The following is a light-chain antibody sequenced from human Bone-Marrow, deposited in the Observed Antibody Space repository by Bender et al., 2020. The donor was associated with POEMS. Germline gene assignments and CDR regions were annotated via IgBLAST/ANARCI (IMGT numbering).Light chain of an antibody. Sequence: QSALTQPPSASGSPGQSVTISCTGTSSDIGNYKYVSWYQQHPGKAPKLIIYEVNKRPTGVPDRFSGSKSDNTASLTVSGLQAEDEADYYCSSFERSPVYVFGTGTKVTVL. J-gene: IGLJ1*01. V-gene: IGLV2-8*01. CDR2: EVN. CDR3: SSFERSPVYV. CDR1: SSDIGNYKY.